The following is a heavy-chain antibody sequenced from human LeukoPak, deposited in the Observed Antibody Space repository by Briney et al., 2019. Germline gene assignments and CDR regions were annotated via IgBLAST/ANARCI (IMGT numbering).Heavy chain of an antibody. J-gene: IGHJ4*02. CDR2: IWYDGSNK. V-gene: IGHV3-33*06. CDR3: AKEFGISSYLGFDD. D-gene: IGHD6-6*01. Sequence: GGSLRLSCAASGFNFSTYGMHWVRQAPGKGLEWVAVIWYDGSNKYYADSVQGRFTISRDNSKNTLYLQMNSLRVEDTAVYYCAKEFGISSYLGFDDWGQGTLVTDSS. CDR1: GFNFSTYG.